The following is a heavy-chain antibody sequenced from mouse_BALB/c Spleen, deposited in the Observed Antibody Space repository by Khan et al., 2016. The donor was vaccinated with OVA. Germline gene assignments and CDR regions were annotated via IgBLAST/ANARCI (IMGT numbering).Heavy chain of an antibody. CDR1: GYTFTAYV. V-gene: IGHV1S136*01. CDR3: AMNYSADLYFAS. D-gene: IGHD2-12*01. J-gene: IGHJ2*01. CDR2: IYPFNDDT. Sequence: VQLQQSGPELVKPGASVKMSCKASGYTFTAYVMHWVQQKPGQGLEWVGYIYPFNDDTKYNEKFKGKATLTSDKSSSTAYMELSSLTSEDSAVYFCAMNYSADLYFASWGQGTTLTVSS.